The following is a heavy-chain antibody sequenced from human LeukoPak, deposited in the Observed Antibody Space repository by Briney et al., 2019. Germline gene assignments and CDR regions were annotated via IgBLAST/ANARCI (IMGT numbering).Heavy chain of an antibody. D-gene: IGHD5-12*01. J-gene: IGHJ5*02. CDR1: GGTFSSYA. CDR3: ARGGYSGYGPNWFDP. CDR2: IIPIFGTA. V-gene: IGHV1-69*01. Sequence: SVKVSCKASGGTFSSYAISWVRQAPGQGLEWMGGIIPIFGTANYAQKFQGRVTITADESTSTAYMELSSLRSEDTAVYHCARGGYSGYGPNWFDPWGQGTLVTVSS.